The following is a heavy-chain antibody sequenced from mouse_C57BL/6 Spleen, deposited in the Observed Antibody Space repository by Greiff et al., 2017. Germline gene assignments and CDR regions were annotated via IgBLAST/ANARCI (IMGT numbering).Heavy chain of an antibody. Sequence: QVQLQQSGAELARPGASVKLSCKASGYTFTSYGISWVKQRTGQGLEWIGEIYPRSGNTYYNEKFKGKATLTADKSSSTAYMELRSLTSEDSAVXFCARGLWDGYYRYFDYWGQGTTLTVSS. J-gene: IGHJ2*01. CDR3: ARGLWDGYYRYFDY. CDR1: GYTFTSYG. V-gene: IGHV1-81*01. CDR2: IYPRSGNT. D-gene: IGHD2-3*01.